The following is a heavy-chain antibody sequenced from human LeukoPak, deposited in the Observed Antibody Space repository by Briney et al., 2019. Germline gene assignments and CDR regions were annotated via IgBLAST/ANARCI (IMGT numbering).Heavy chain of an antibody. V-gene: IGHV3-15*01. CDR1: GLSFSNAW. CDR2: IKSKTDGETT. Sequence: GGSLRLSCAASGLSFSNAWMSWVRRAPGKGLEWVGRIKSKTDGETTDYAAPVKGRFTISRDNSKNTLYLQMNSLRAEDTAVYYCAKEDRGYSYGNGAFDIWGQGTMVTVSS. CDR3: AKEDRGYSYGNGAFDI. J-gene: IGHJ3*02. D-gene: IGHD5-18*01.